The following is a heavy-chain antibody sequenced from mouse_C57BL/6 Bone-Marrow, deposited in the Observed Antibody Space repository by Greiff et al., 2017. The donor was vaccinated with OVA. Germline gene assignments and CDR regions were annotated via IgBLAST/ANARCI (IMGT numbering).Heavy chain of an antibody. CDR2: IYPGGGYT. J-gene: IGHJ4*01. CDR1: GYTFTNYW. Sequence: VQLQQSGAELVRPGTSVKMSCKASGYTFTNYWIGWAKQRPGHGLEWIGDIYPGGGYTNYNEKFKGKATLTAVKSSSTAYMQFSSLTSEDSAIYYCARRSNWDVGYAMDYWGQGTSVTVSS. D-gene: IGHD4-1*01. CDR3: ARRSNWDVGYAMDY. V-gene: IGHV1-63*01.